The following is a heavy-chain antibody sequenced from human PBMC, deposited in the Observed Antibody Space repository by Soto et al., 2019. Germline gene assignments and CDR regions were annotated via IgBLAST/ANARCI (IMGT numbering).Heavy chain of an antibody. CDR3: ARGTMVLPWDY. Sequence: GASVKVSCKASGYTFTSHAMHWVRQAPGQRLEWMGWINAGNGNTKYSQKFQGRVTITRDTSASTAYMELSSLRSEDTAVYYCARGTMVLPWDYWGQGTLVTVSS. CDR1: GYTFTSHA. J-gene: IGHJ4*02. V-gene: IGHV1-3*01. D-gene: IGHD3-10*01. CDR2: INAGNGNT.